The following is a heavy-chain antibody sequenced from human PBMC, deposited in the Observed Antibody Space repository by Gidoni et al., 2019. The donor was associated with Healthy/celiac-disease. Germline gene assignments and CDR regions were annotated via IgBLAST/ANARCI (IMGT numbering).Heavy chain of an antibody. CDR2: ISAYNGNT. J-gene: IGHJ6*02. Sequence: QVQLVQSGAEVKKPGASVKVSCQASGYTFTSYGISWVRQAPGQGLEGMGWISAYNGNTNYAQKLQGRVTMNKDTSTRKAYMELRSMRSDDTAVYYCARHSRAAAGTPWEYYYYGMDVWGQGTTVTVSS. CDR1: GYTFTSYG. CDR3: ARHSRAAAGTPWEYYYYGMDV. D-gene: IGHD6-13*01. V-gene: IGHV1-18*01.